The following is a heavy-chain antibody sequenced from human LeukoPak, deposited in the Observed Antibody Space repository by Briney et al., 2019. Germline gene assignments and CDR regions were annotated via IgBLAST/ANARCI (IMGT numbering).Heavy chain of an antibody. CDR3: AKDLAATYYDILTGYWSSYHYYGMDV. CDR2: ISGSGGST. D-gene: IGHD3-9*01. Sequence: PGGSLRLSCAASGFTFSSYAMSWVRQAPGKGLEWVSAISGSGGSTYYADSVKGRFTISRDNSKNTLYLQMNSLRAEDTAVYYCAKDLAATYYDILTGYWSSYHYYGMDVWGQGTTVTVSS. V-gene: IGHV3-23*01. CDR1: GFTFSSYA. J-gene: IGHJ6*02.